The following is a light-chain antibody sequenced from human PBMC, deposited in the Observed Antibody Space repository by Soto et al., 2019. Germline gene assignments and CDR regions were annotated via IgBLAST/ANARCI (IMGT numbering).Light chain of an antibody. CDR2: EVS. CDR1: SSDVGGYNY. J-gene: IGLJ1*01. Sequence: QSALTQPPSASGSPGQSVTISCTGTSSDVGGYNYVSWYQHHPGKAPKLMIFEVSKRPSGVPDRFSGSRSGNTASLTVSGLQDDDEADYYCRSYAGSNTFVFGTGTKLTVL. V-gene: IGLV2-8*01. CDR3: RSYAGSNTFV.